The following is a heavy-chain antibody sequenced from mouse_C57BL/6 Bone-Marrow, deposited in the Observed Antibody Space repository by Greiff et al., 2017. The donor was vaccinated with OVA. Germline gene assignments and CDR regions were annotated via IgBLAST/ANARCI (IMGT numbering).Heavy chain of an antibody. Sequence: EVQLVESGGGLVQPEGSLKLSCAASGFSFNTYAMNWVRQAPGKGLEWVARIRSKSNNYATYYADSVKDRFTISRDDSESMLYLQMNNLKTEDTAMYYCVRHDGSSLFAYWGQGTLVTVSA. D-gene: IGHD1-1*01. CDR1: GFSFNTYA. CDR2: IRSKSNNYAT. V-gene: IGHV10-1*01. CDR3: VRHDGSSLFAY. J-gene: IGHJ3*01.